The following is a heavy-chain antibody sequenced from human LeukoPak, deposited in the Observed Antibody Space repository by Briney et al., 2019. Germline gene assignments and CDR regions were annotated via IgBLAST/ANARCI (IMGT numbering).Heavy chain of an antibody. CDR1: GYTFRSYG. CDR3: ARSPAAVPTRGDY. J-gene: IGHJ4*02. Sequence: EASVKVSCKASGYTFRSYGISWVRQAPGQGLEWMGWISVNNGNTNYAQKLQDRVTITTDTSTGTAYMELRSLRSDDTAVYYCARSPAAVPTRGDYWGQGTLVTVSS. V-gene: IGHV1-18*01. D-gene: IGHD4-17*01. CDR2: ISVNNGNT.